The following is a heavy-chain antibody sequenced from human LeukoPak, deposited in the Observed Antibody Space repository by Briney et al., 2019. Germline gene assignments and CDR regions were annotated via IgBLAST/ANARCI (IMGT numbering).Heavy chain of an antibody. CDR3: ARDSVGGYDYFDY. CDR2: IYSGGST. D-gene: IGHD5-12*01. J-gene: IGHJ4*02. CDR1: GFTVSNNY. V-gene: IGHV3-53*01. Sequence: PGGSLRLSCAASGFTVSNNYMSWVRQAPGKGLEWVSVIYSGGSTYYADSVKGRFTISRDNSKNTLYLQMNSLRAEDTAVYYCARDSVGGYDYFDYWGQGTLVTVSS.